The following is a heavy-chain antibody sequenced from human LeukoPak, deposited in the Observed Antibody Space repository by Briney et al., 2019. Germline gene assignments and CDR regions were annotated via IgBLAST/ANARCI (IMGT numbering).Heavy chain of an antibody. D-gene: IGHD1-26*01. V-gene: IGHV4-34*01. CDR3: ARHVVGATNFDY. CDR2: INHSGST. J-gene: IGHJ4*02. Sequence: NTSETPSLTCAVYGGSFSGYYWSWIRQPPGKGLEWIGEINHSGSTNYNPSLKSRVTISVDTSKNQFSLKLSSVTAADTAVYYCARHVVGATNFDYWGQGTLVTVSS. CDR1: GGSFSGYY.